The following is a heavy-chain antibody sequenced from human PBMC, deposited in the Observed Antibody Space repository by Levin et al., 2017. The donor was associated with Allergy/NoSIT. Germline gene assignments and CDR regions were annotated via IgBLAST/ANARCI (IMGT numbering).Heavy chain of an antibody. Sequence: PGGSLRLSCAVSGAALSSNTWWTWVRQPPGKGLEWIGEIHHSGNTKSNPSLKSRVTISVDKSKNQFSLKLNSVAAADTAVYYCARTDFGDYWGWRLGSWGQGTLVTVSS. CDR2: IHHSGNT. V-gene: IGHV4-4*02. D-gene: IGHD4-17*01. J-gene: IGHJ5*01. CDR3: ARTDFGDYWGWRLGS. CDR1: GAALSSNTW.